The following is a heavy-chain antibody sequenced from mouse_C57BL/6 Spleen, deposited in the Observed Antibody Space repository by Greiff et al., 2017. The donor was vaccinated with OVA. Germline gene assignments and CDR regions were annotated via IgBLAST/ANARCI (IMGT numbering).Heavy chain of an antibody. CDR2: IRSKSNNYAT. J-gene: IGHJ4*01. Sequence: EVQLVESGGGLVQPKGSLKLSCAASGFSFNTYAMNWVRQAPGKGLEWVARIRSKSNNYATYYADSVKDRFTISRDDSESMLYLQMNNLKTEDTAMYYCVRQGGNYSYYYAMDYWGQGTSVTVSS. D-gene: IGHD2-1*01. CDR1: GFSFNTYA. CDR3: VRQGGNYSYYYAMDY. V-gene: IGHV10-1*01.